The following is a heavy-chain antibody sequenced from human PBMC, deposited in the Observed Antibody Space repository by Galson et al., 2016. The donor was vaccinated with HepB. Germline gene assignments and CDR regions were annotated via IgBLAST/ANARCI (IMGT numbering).Heavy chain of an antibody. V-gene: IGHV1-69*06. Sequence: SVKVSCKASGGTFSSYGFSWVRQAPGQGLEWMGGTMPIFGTANYAQKFQGRVTITADKSTSTVYMELSSLRSEDTAVYYCAGGSIEAVVTANYYYYGMDVWGQGTTVTVSS. J-gene: IGHJ6*02. CDR1: GGTFSSYG. CDR2: TMPIFGTA. CDR3: AGGSIEAVVTANYYYYGMDV. D-gene: IGHD2-15*01.